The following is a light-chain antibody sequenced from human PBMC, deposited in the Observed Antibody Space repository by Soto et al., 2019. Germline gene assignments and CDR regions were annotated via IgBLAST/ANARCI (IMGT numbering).Light chain of an antibody. Sequence: QSVLTQPPSASGTPGQRVTISCSGSSSNIGTNTVNWYLQLPGTAPKLLIYNNDERPSGGPERFSGSRSGASASLAIGGLQSEDEADYYCAAWDDSLDGFYVFGSGTKVTVL. CDR3: AAWDDSLDGFYV. CDR1: SSNIGTNT. V-gene: IGLV1-44*01. J-gene: IGLJ1*01. CDR2: NND.